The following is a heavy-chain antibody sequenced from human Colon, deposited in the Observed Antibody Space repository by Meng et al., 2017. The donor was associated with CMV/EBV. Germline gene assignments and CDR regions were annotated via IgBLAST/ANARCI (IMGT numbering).Heavy chain of an antibody. CDR1: NFIFNNFW. D-gene: IGHD2-2*01. Sequence: GESLKISCAASNFIFNNFWMNWVRQAPGKGLEWVANIKSDGSEKYYVDSVKGRFTISRDNTKNLLYLQMNSLRAEDTAVYYCAVKNCSSSSCYHYGYDYYGMAVWGQGTTVTVSS. V-gene: IGHV3-7*01. J-gene: IGHJ6*02. CDR3: AVKNCSSSSCYHYGYDYYGMAV. CDR2: IKSDGSEK.